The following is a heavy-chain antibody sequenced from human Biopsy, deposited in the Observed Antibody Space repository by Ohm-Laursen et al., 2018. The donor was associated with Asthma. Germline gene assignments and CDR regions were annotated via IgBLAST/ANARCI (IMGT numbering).Heavy chain of an antibody. Sequence: ASVKVSCKASGYTFINYAIHWVRQAPGQRLEWMGWINAGNGNTKYSQKFQGRITISRDTSASTAYMELSSLRSEDTAVYYCARTYYDFLTGQVNDAFDIWGQGTMVTVSS. V-gene: IGHV1-3*01. CDR2: INAGNGNT. J-gene: IGHJ3*02. CDR3: ARTYYDFLTGQVNDAFDI. CDR1: GYTFINYA. D-gene: IGHD3-9*01.